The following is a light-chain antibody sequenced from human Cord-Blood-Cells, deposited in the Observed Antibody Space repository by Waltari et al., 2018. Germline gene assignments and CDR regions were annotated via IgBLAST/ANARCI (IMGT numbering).Light chain of an antibody. J-gene: IGKJ4*01. CDR3: MQGIHLPLT. CDR1: QSLMHSYGNTY. V-gene: IGKV2-29*02. Sequence: GRRLSICCKSSQSLMHSYGNTYLYWYLQKPGRSPQVLIYEVSSRFSGVPDRFSGSGSGTDVTLKISRVEAEDVGVYYCMQGIHLPLTFGGGTKVEIK. CDR2: EVS.